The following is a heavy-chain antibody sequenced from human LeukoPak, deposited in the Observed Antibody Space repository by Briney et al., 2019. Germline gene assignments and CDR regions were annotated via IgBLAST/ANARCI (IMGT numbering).Heavy chain of an antibody. CDR1: GFTFDDYA. J-gene: IGHJ3*02. CDR2: ISWKTGNI. D-gene: IGHD3-10*01. CDR3: ATQAPAAEPITMVRGVTRNDAFDI. Sequence: GRSLRLSCAASGFTFDDYAMHWVRQAPGKGLEWVSGISWKTGNIAYADSVKGRFTISRDNAKNSLYLQMNSLRDEDTALYYCATQAPAAEPITMVRGVTRNDAFDIWGQGTMVTVSS. V-gene: IGHV3-9*01.